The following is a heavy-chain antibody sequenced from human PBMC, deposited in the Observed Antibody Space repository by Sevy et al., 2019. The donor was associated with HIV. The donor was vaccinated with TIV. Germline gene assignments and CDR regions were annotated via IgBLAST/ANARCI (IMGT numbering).Heavy chain of an antibody. CDR2: ISYDGSNK. CDR1: GFTFSSYA. Sequence: GGSLRLSCAASGFTFSSYAMHWVRQAPGKGLEWVAVISYDGSNKYYADSVKGRFTISRDNSTDTLYLQMNSLRAEDTAVYYCANDSNIAFDIWGQGTMVTVSS. V-gene: IGHV3-30-3*02. D-gene: IGHD5-12*01. CDR3: ANDSNIAFDI. J-gene: IGHJ3*02.